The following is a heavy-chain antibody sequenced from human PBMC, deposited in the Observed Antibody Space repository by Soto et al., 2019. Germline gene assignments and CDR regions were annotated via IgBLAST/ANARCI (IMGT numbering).Heavy chain of an antibody. J-gene: IGHJ6*02. Sequence: GASVKVSCKASGYTFTSYDINWVRQATGQGLEWMGWINAGNGNTKYSQKFQGRVTITRDTSASTAYMELSSLRFEDTAVYYCARAPXIAARPLVGDYYYGMDVWGQGTTVTVSS. D-gene: IGHD6-6*01. CDR2: INAGNGNT. CDR3: ARAPXIAARPLVGDYYYGMDV. V-gene: IGHV1-3*01. CDR1: GYTFTSYD.